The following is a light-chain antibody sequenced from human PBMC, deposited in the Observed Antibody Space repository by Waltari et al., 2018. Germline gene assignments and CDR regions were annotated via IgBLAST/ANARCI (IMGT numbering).Light chain of an antibody. Sequence: SYVVTPSPSVSVAPGETARITCGGANIGSKGVHWYQQRPGQAPVLVISYDSDRPSGIPERFSGSNSGNTATLTISWVEAEDEADYYCLVWHSTIDHQGVFGGGTKLTVL. CDR3: LVWHSTIDHQGV. CDR2: YDS. J-gene: IGLJ2*01. CDR1: NIGSKG. V-gene: IGLV3-21*04.